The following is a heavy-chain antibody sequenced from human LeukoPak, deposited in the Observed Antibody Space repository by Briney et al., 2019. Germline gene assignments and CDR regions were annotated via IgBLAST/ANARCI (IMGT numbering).Heavy chain of an antibody. V-gene: IGHV4-59*01. D-gene: IGHD3-22*01. J-gene: IGHJ5*02. Sequence: XGYXXYSGSTNYNPSLKSRVTISVDTSKNQFSLKLSSVTAADTAVYYCARVLYYDSSGIDRSWFDPWGQGTLVTVSS. CDR2: XXYSGST. CDR3: ARVLYYDSSGIDRSWFDP.